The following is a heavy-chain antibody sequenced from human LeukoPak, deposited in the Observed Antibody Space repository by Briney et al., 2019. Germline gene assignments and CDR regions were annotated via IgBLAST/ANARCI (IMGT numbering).Heavy chain of an antibody. D-gene: IGHD4/OR15-4a*01. CDR2: MNPNSGNT. CDR1: GYTFTSYD. Sequence: GASVKVSCKASGYTFTSYDINWVRQATGQGLEWMGWMNPNSGNTGYAQKFQGRVTMTRNTSISTAYMELSSLRSEDTAVYYCARGRALMVPIWYYGMDVWGQGTTVTVSS. V-gene: IGHV1-8*01. CDR3: ARGRALMVPIWYYGMDV. J-gene: IGHJ6*02.